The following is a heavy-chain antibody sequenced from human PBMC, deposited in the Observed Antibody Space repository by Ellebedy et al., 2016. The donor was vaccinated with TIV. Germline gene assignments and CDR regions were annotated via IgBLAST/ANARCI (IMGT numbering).Heavy chain of an antibody. CDR3: ARIDWELTLYYYYYGMDV. Sequence: SETLSLTXAVYGGSFSGYYWSWIRQPPGKGLEWIGEINHSGSTNYNPSLKSRVTISVDTSKNQFSLKLSSVTAADTAVYYCARIDWELTLYYYYYGMDVWGQGTTVTVSS. D-gene: IGHD3-10*01. J-gene: IGHJ6*02. CDR2: INHSGST. V-gene: IGHV4-34*01. CDR1: GGSFSGYY.